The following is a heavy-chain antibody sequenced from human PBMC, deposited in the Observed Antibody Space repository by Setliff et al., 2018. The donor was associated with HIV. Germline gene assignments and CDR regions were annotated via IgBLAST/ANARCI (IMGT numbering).Heavy chain of an antibody. CDR2: INAGNGNT. CDR3: ARAPRGDFWSGKDYFDY. D-gene: IGHD3-3*01. Sequence: ASVKVSCKASGYTFTSYAMHWVRQAPGQRLEWMGWINAGNGNTKYSQKFQGRVTITRDTSASTAYMEVRSLTSDDTAVYFCARAPRGDFWSGKDYFDYWGQGTLVTVSS. CDR1: GYTFTSYA. V-gene: IGHV1-3*01. J-gene: IGHJ4*02.